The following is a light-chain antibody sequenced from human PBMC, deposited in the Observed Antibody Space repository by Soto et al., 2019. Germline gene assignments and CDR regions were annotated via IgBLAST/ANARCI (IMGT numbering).Light chain of an antibody. CDR2: GAS. Sequence: IVFTQSPGTLSLSPGERATLSCRASQSVSSSYLTGYQQKPGQAPRLLIYGASSRATRIPDRFSGSASGTDFTLTISRLEPEDFAVYYCQQYGSSPLTFSGGTKVDIK. V-gene: IGKV3-20*01. J-gene: IGKJ4*01. CDR1: QSVSSSY. CDR3: QQYGSSPLT.